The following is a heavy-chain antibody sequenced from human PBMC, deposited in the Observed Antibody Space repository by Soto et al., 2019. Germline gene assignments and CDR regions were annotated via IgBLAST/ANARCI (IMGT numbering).Heavy chain of an antibody. V-gene: IGHV5-10-1*01. J-gene: IGHJ6*02. CDR3: ARHLIVVVPAAITGYYYYYGMDV. D-gene: IGHD2-2*01. Sequence: GESLKISCKGSGYSFTSCWISWVRQMPGKGLEWMGRIDPSDSYTNYSPSFQGHVTISADKSISTAYLQWSSLKASDTAMYYCARHLIVVVPAAITGYYYYYGMDVWGQGTTVTVAS. CDR1: GYSFTSCW. CDR2: IDPSDSYT.